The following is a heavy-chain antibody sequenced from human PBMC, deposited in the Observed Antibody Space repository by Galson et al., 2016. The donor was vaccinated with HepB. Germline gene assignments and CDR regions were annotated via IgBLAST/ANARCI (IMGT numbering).Heavy chain of an antibody. CDR2: INPSGGST. Sequence: SVKVSCKASGYTFTSYYMHWVRLAPGQGLEWMGIINPSGGSTSYAQKFQGRVTMTRDTSTSTVYMELSSLRSEDTAVYYCARESHTYCTNGVCHFDYWGQGTLVTVSS. V-gene: IGHV1-46*01. D-gene: IGHD2-8*01. J-gene: IGHJ4*02. CDR3: ARESHTYCTNGVCHFDY. CDR1: GYTFTSYY.